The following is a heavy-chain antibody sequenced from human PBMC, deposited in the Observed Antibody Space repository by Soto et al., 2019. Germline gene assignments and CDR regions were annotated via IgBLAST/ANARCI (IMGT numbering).Heavy chain of an antibody. D-gene: IGHD2-2*01. CDR1: GGTFSSYT. CDR2: IIPILGIA. V-gene: IGHV1-69*02. J-gene: IGHJ3*02. Sequence: QVQLVQSGAEVKKPGSSVKVSCKASGGTFSSYTISWVRQAPGQGLEWMGRIIPILGIANYAQKFQGRVTITADKSTSTAYMELSSLRSEDTAVYYCARSVVEGVLAFDIWGQGTMVTVSS. CDR3: ARSVVEGVLAFDI.